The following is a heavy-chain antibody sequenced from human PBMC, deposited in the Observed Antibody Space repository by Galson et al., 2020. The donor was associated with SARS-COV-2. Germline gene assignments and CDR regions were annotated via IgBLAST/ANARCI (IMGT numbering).Heavy chain of an antibody. Sequence: GESLKNSCAASGFTFSSYGMHWVRPAPGKGLEWVAVISYDGSNKYYADSVKGRFTISRDNSKNTLYLQMNSLRAEDTAVYYCARDYGDNGAFDIWGQGTMVTVSS. V-gene: IGHV3-30*03. D-gene: IGHD4-17*01. J-gene: IGHJ3*02. CDR2: ISYDGSNK. CDR1: GFTFSSYG. CDR3: ARDYGDNGAFDI.